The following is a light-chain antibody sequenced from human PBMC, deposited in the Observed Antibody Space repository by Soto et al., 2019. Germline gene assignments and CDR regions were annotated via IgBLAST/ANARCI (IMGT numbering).Light chain of an antibody. Sequence: DIQMTQSPSTLSASVGDRVTITCRASQSISSWLAWYQQKPGKAPKLLIYDTSSLESGVPSRFGGSGSGKEFTLTISSLQPDDFAIYYCQQYSSYWTFGQGTKVEIK. CDR3: QQYSSYWT. CDR2: DTS. V-gene: IGKV1-5*01. CDR1: QSISSW. J-gene: IGKJ1*01.